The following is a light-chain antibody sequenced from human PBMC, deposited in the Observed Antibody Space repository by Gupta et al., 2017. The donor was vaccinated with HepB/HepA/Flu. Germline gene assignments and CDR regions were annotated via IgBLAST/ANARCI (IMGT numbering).Light chain of an antibody. J-gene: IGKJ2*04. CDR3: QQYGSSMCS. CDR1: QSFSSSY. V-gene: IGKV3-20*01. CDR2: GAS. Sequence: IVLTQSSGTLSLSPGESATLSCRARQSFSSSYLAWYQQKPGQAPRLLIYGASSRATGIPDRFSGSWSGTDFTLTISRLEPEDFAVYYCQQYGSSMCSFGQGTKLEIK.